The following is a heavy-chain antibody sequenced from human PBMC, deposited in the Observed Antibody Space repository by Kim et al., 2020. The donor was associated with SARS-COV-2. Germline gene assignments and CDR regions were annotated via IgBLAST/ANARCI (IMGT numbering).Heavy chain of an antibody. Sequence: SVKVSCKASGGTFSSYAISWVRQAPGQGLEWMGGIIPIFGTANYAQKFQGRVTITADESTSTAYMELSSLRSEDTAVYYGARGGGDIVVVPAAINLGLNEHNWFDPWGQGTLVTVSS. J-gene: IGHJ5*02. CDR3: ARGGGDIVVVPAAINLGLNEHNWFDP. V-gene: IGHV1-69*13. CDR1: GGTFSSYA. CDR2: IIPIFGTA. D-gene: IGHD2-2*02.